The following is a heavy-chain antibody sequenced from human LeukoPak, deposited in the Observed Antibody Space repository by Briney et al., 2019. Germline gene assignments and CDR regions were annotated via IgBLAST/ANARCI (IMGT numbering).Heavy chain of an antibody. V-gene: IGHV1-69*15. J-gene: IGHJ4*02. CDR3: AREPLGCGGDCHFDY. D-gene: IGHD2-21*02. CDR2: IIPIYNPV. Sequence: LVKVSCKTSGGTFSSYAFSWMRQAPGQGLEWVGRIIPIYNPVDYTQRFQGRVTITADESTNTVYLELSSLRYDDTAVYYCAREPLGCGGDCHFDYWGQGTLVTVSS. CDR1: GGTFSSYA.